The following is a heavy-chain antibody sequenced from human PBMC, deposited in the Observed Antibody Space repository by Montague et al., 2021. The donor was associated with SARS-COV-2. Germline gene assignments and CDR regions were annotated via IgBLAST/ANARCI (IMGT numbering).Heavy chain of an antibody. J-gene: IGHJ6*02. CDR1: GGSFSGYY. V-gene: IGHV4-34*01. Sequence: SETLSLTCAVYGGSFSGYYWSWIRQPPGKGLEWIGEINHSGSTNYNPSLKSRVTISVDTSKNQFSLKLSSVTAADTAVYYCARGTTVTTFYYYYYGMDVWGQETTVTVSS. CDR2: INHSGST. CDR3: ARGTTVTTFYYYYYGMDV. D-gene: IGHD4-17*01.